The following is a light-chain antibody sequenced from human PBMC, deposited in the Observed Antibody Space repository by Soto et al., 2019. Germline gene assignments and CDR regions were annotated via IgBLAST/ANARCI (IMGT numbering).Light chain of an antibody. J-gene: IGLJ3*02. CDR1: SSNIGNNY. CDR3: GSWDSSLNTEV. CDR2: END. V-gene: IGLV1-51*02. Sequence: QSVLTQPPSVSAAPGQTVTISCSGSSSNIGNNYVSWYQQFPGTAPKLLISENDKRPSGIPDRFSGSKSGTSATLGITGLQTGDEADYHCGSWDSSLNTEVFGGGTKLTVL.